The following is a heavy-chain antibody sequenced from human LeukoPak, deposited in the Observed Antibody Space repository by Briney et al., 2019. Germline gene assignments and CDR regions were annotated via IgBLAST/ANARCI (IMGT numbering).Heavy chain of an antibody. J-gene: IGHJ4*02. CDR2: IYGNDDK. CDR1: GFSLNTNAVA. D-gene: IGHD4-17*01. CDR3: VHRTMVTSVDH. Sequence: ESGPTLVNPTQTLTLTCTFSGFSLNTNAVAVGWVRQPPGQALEWLTFIYGNDDKRYSPPLASRLTIPKDTSKNQVVLTMTDMDYVDTATYYCVHRTMVTSVDHWGQGTLVTVSS. V-gene: IGHV2-5*01.